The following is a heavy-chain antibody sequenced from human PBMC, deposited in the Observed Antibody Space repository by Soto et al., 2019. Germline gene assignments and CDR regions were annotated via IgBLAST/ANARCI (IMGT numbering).Heavy chain of an antibody. Sequence: GASVKVSCKASGYTFTSYGISWVRQAPGQGLEWMGWISAYNGNTNYAQKLQGRVTMTTDTSTSTAYMELRSLRSDDTAVYYCAFGRIAAADLAPFDPWGQGTLGTVS. CDR2: ISAYNGNT. J-gene: IGHJ5*02. V-gene: IGHV1-18*04. D-gene: IGHD6-13*01. CDR1: GYTFTSYG. CDR3: AFGRIAAADLAPFDP.